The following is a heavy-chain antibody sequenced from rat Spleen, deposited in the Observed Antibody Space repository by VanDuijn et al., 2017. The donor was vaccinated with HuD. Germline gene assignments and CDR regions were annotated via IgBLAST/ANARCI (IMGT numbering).Heavy chain of an antibody. V-gene: IGHV5-27*01. D-gene: IGHD1-6*01. CDR2: ISTAGSNT. J-gene: IGHJ2*01. Sequence: EVQLVESGGGLVQPGRSLKLSCEASGFTFNNYDMVWVRQAPTKGLEWVAYISTAGSNTFYRDSVKGRFTISRDNDKSTLHLQMDSLRSEDTATYYCTTWDYYDNRFDYWGQGVMVTVSS. CDR3: TTWDYYDNRFDY. CDR1: GFTFNNYD.